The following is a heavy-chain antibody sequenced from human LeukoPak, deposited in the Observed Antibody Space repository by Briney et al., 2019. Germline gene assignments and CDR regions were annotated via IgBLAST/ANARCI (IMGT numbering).Heavy chain of an antibody. Sequence: ASVKVSCKASGYIFTTYAMHWVRQAPGQSLERMGWINAGIGNTKYLQKFQGRVTITRDTSANIAYMELSSLRSEDTAVYYCATTVSAGTYRYFQHWGQGTLVTVSS. J-gene: IGHJ1*01. D-gene: IGHD6-13*01. CDR3: ATTVSAGTYRYFQH. V-gene: IGHV1-3*01. CDR1: GYIFTTYA. CDR2: INAGIGNT.